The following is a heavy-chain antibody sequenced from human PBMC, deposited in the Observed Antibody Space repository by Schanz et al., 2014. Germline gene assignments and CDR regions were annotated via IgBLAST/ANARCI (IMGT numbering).Heavy chain of an antibody. V-gene: IGHV3-48*01. J-gene: IGHJ4*02. CDR2: IRSSSTPI. Sequence: EVQLVESGGGWVQPGGSLRLSCAASGFTFSDYSMNWVRQAPGKGPEWVSYIRSSSTPIYYADSVKGRFTISRDNAKNSLYLQMNSLRAEDTAVYHCAKSLESCPGGRCSRGYFDYWGQGTLVTVSS. CDR3: AKSLESCPGGRCSRGYFDY. D-gene: IGHD2-8*02. CDR1: GFTFSDYS.